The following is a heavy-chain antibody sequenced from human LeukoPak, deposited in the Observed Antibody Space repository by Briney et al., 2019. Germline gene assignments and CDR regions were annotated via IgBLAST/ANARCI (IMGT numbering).Heavy chain of an antibody. V-gene: IGHV4-34*01. CDR1: GVSFSGYY. CDR3: ARAYSSSWYVRRYYYYMDV. CDR2: INHSGST. D-gene: IGHD6-13*01. Sequence: SETLSLTCAVYGVSFSGYYWSWVRQPPGKGLEWVGEINHSGSTNYNPSLKSRVTISVDTSKNQFSLKLSSVTAADTAVYYCARAYSSSWYVRRYYYYMDVWGKGTTVTSSS. J-gene: IGHJ6*03.